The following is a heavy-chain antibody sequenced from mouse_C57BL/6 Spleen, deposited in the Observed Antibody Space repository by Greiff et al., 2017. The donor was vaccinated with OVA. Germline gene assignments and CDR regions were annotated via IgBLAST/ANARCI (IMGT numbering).Heavy chain of an antibody. CDR2: IDPSDSET. J-gene: IGHJ2*01. V-gene: IGHV1-52*01. Sequence: QVQLQQPGAELVRPGSSVKLSCKASGYTFTSYWMHWVKQRPIQGLEWIGNIDPSDSETHYNQKFKDKATLTVDKSSSPAYLPLSSLTSEASAVYYGARKGVYGRSDGYFETGGQGATLSVS. CDR1: GYTFTSYW. D-gene: IGHD1-1*01. CDR3: ARKGVYGRSDGYFET.